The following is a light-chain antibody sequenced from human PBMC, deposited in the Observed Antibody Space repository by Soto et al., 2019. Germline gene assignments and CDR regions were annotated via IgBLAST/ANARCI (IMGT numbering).Light chain of an antibody. CDR2: EVS. V-gene: IGLV2-23*02. Sequence: QSALTQPASVSGSPGQSITISCTGTSSDVGSYNLVSWYQQHPGKAPKPMIYEVSKRPSGVSNRFSGSKSGNTASLTISGLQAEDEADYYCYSYAGSSAYVFGTGTSSPS. CDR3: YSYAGSSAYV. J-gene: IGLJ1*01. CDR1: SSDVGSYNL.